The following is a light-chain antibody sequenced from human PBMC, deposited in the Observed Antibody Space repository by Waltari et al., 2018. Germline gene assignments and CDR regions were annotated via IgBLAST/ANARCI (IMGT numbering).Light chain of an antibody. CDR1: QDISNY. Sequence: DIQMTQSQSSLSASVGDRVTITCQASQDISNYLNWYHQKPGKAPHRLIFAAANLKTGVPSRFSGSGSGTDFTFAISSLRPEDIGTYYCQQYETLPWTFGQGTKVEIK. J-gene: IGKJ1*01. V-gene: IGKV1-33*01. CDR3: QQYETLPWT. CDR2: AAA.